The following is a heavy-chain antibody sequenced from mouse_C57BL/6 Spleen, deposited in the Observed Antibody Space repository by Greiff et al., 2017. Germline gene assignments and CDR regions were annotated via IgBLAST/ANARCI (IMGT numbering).Heavy chain of an antibody. J-gene: IGHJ4*01. Sequence: EVKVEESGGGLVQPAGSMKLSCVASGFTFSNYWMNWVRQSPEKGLEWVAQIRLKSDNYATYYAESVKGRFTISRDDSKSSVYLQMNNLRAEDTGVYYWTYGYDEEGYWGQGPSVTVAS. CDR3: TYGYDEEGY. D-gene: IGHD2-2*01. V-gene: IGHV6-3*01. CDR2: IRLKSDNYAT. CDR1: GFTFSNYW.